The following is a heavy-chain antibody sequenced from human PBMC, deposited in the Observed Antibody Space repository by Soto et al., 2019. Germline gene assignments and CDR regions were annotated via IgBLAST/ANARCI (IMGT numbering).Heavy chain of an antibody. CDR1: GYSFTSYW. CDR2: IYPGDSDT. CDR3: ARLAYCGGDCLGLNVFDYYYYYGMDV. D-gene: IGHD2-21*02. Sequence: EVQLVQSGAEVKKPGESLKISCKGSGYSFTSYWIGWVRQMPGKGLEWMGIIYPGDSDTRYGPSFQGQVTISADKSISTAYLQWSSLKASDTAMYYCARLAYCGGDCLGLNVFDYYYYYGMDVWGQGTTVTVSS. J-gene: IGHJ6*02. V-gene: IGHV5-51*01.